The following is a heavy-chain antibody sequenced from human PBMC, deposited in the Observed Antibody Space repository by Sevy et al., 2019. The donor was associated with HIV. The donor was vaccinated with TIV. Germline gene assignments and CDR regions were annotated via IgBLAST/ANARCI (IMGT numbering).Heavy chain of an antibody. J-gene: IGHJ6*03. CDR3: ARGGGCSSTSCYPGRVGYYYYYMDV. Sequence: ASVKVSCKASGYTFTSYGISWVRQAPGQGLEWMGWISAYNGNTNYAQTLQGRVTMTTDTSTSTAYMELRSLRSDDTAVYYCARGGGCSSTSCYPGRVGYYYYYMDVWGKGTTVTVSS. D-gene: IGHD2-2*01. V-gene: IGHV1-18*01. CDR2: ISAYNGNT. CDR1: GYTFTSYG.